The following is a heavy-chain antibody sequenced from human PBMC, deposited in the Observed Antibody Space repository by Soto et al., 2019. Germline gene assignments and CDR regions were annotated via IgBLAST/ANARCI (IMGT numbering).Heavy chain of an antibody. CDR3: AKVSSIGRYVDY. D-gene: IGHD6-13*01. J-gene: IGHJ4*02. CDR1: RSTFNSYA. V-gene: IGHV3-23*01. Sequence: GGSLRLSCAPSRSTFNSYAMSWVRQAPGKGLEWVSSISRSGGSTYYADSVKGRFTISRDNSKSTLYLQMNSLTAEDTAVYYCAKVSSIGRYVDYSVQGALDTVAP. CDR2: ISRSGGST.